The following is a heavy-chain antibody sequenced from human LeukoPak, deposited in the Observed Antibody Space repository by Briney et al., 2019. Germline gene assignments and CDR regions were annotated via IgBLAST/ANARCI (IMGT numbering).Heavy chain of an antibody. V-gene: IGHV3-23*01. CDR3: AKDYGSVVPAALFDY. J-gene: IGHJ4*02. CDR1: GFTFSSYA. Sequence: PGGSLRLSCAASGFTFSSYAMRWVRQAPGKGLEWVSAISGSGGSTYYADSVKGRFTISRDNSKNTLYLQMNSLRAEDTAVYYCAKDYGSVVPAALFDYWGQGTLVTVSS. CDR2: ISGSGGST. D-gene: IGHD2-2*01.